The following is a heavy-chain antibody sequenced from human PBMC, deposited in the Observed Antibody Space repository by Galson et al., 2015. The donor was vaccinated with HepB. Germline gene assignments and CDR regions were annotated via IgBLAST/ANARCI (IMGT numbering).Heavy chain of an antibody. V-gene: IGHV1-46*03. D-gene: IGHD3-16*01. J-gene: IGHJ6*02. CDR1: GYTFTSYY. CDR3: ARGFGGYRRPSDYYYYYGMDV. CDR2: INPSGGST. Sequence: SVKVSCKASGYTFTSYYMHWVRQAPGQGLEWMGIINPSGGSTSYAQKFQGRVTMTRDTSTSTVYMELSSLRSEDTAVYYCARGFGGYRRPSDYYYYYGMDVWGQGTTVTVSS.